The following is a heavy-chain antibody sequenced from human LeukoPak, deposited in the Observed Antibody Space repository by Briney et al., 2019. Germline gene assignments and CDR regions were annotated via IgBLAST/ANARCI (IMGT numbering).Heavy chain of an antibody. J-gene: IGHJ4*02. D-gene: IGHD4-17*01. CDR3: ARWTVTTMRYFDY. CDR2: IYPGDSDT. CDR1: GYSFTSYW. Sequence: GESLQISCKGSGYSFTSYWIGWVRQLPGKGLEWMGIIYPGDSDTRYSPSFQGQVTISADKSISTAYLQWSSLKASDTAMYYCARWTVTTMRYFDYWGQGTLVTVSS. V-gene: IGHV5-51*01.